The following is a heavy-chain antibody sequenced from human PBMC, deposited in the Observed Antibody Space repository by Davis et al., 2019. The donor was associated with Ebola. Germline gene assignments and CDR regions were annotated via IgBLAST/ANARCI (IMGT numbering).Heavy chain of an antibody. Sequence: SETLSLTCTVSGGSVSSGSYYWSWIRQPPGKGLEWIGYIYYNTGSTKYNASLKSRVTIALDTSKKQFSLKLQSVTTADTAVYYCARAARGVPAAMAWFDPWGQGTLVTVSS. CDR3: ARAARGVPAAMAWFDP. CDR2: IYYNTGST. V-gene: IGHV4-61*01. CDR1: GGSVSSGSYY. D-gene: IGHD2-2*01. J-gene: IGHJ5*02.